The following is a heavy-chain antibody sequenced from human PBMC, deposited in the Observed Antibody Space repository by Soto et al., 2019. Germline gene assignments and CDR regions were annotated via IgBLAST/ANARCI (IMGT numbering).Heavy chain of an antibody. CDR1: GGSISSGGYY. CDR3: AATYYYDSSGYYC. Sequence: SETLSLTCTVSGGSISSGGYYWGWIRQHPGKGLEWIGYIYYSGSTYYNPSLKSRVTISVDTPKNQFSLKLSSVTAADTAVYYCAATYYYDSSGYYCWGLGTLVTVSS. V-gene: IGHV4-31*03. J-gene: IGHJ4*01. D-gene: IGHD3-22*01. CDR2: IYYSGST.